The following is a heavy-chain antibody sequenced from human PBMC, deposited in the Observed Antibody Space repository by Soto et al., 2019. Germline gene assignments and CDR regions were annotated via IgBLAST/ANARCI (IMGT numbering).Heavy chain of an antibody. Sequence: VASVKVSCKTSGYTFSNYGINWVRQAPGQGLEWMGWISAYNGNTNFAQKLQGRVSLTTDTSSTTAYMELRSLTSDDTAVYYCARDLGPGDTGISDYWGQGTLITVSS. CDR1: GYTFSNYG. J-gene: IGHJ4*02. D-gene: IGHD2-8*02. CDR3: ARDLGPGDTGISDY. CDR2: ISAYNGNT. V-gene: IGHV1-18*01.